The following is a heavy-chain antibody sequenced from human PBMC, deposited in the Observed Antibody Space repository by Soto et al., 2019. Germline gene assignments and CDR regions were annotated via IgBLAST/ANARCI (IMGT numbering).Heavy chain of an antibody. V-gene: IGHV4-59*01. D-gene: IGHD4-17*01. J-gene: IGHJ3*02. CDR3: ARDGYYGVTNDAFDI. CDR1: GGSRSSYD. Sequence: SETLCVTCTVSGGSRSSYDWSWIRQPPGKGLEWIGYIYYSGSTNYNPSLKSRVTISVDTSKNQFSLKLSSVTAADTAVYYCARDGYYGVTNDAFDIWGQGTMVTVSS. CDR2: IYYSGST.